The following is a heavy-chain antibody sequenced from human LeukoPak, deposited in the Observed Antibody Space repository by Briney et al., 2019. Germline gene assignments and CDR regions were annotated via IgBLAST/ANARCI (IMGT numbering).Heavy chain of an antibody. D-gene: IGHD1-1*01. J-gene: IGHJ5*02. CDR3: ARGSTTGTTSYFDP. CDR1: GLSISSGYY. V-gene: IGHV4-38-2*02. CDR2: IYHSGST. Sequence: SETLSLTCTVSGLSISSGYYWGWFRQPPGKGLEWIGSIYHSGSTYYNLSFKSRVTISLNTSKNYFSLKLNSVTAADTAVYYCARGSTTGTTSYFDPWGQGTLVTVSS.